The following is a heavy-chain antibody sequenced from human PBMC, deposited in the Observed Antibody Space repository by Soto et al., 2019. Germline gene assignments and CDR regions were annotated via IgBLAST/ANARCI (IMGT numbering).Heavy chain of an antibody. V-gene: IGHV1-46*03. D-gene: IGHD3-10*01. CDR2: INPSGGST. CDR3: ARGSWGSGSFYGWFDP. Sequence: ASLKLSCKSSGYTFTNYYIHWVRQAPGQGLEWMGIINPSGGSTSYAQKFQGRVTMTRDTSTSTVYMELSSLRPEDTAVYYCARGSWGSGSFYGWFDPWGQGTLVTVSS. CDR1: GYTFTNYY. J-gene: IGHJ5*02.